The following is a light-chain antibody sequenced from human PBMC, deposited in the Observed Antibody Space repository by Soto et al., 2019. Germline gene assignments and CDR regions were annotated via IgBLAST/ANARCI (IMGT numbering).Light chain of an antibody. J-gene: IGLJ2*01. V-gene: IGLV2-14*01. CDR1: SSDVGGYNY. Sequence: QSALTKPASVSGSPGQSITISCTGTSSDVGGYNYVSWYQQHPGKAPKLMIYEVSDRPSGVSNRFSGSKSGNTASLTISGLQAEDEADYYCSSYSSRCPVVFGGGTKLTVL. CDR2: EVS. CDR3: SSYSSRCPVV.